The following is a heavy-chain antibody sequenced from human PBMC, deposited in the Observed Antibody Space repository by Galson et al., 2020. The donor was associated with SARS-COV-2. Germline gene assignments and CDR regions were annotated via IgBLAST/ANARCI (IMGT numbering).Heavy chain of an antibody. CDR2: IYYSGST. D-gene: IGHD3-3*01. Sequence: SETLSLTCTVSGGSISSSSYYWGWIRQPPGKGLEWIGSIYYSGSTYYNPSLKSRVTISVDTSKNQFSLKLSSVTAADTAVYYCARHSQVDYDFWSGYYTGLSDYYGMDVWGQGTTVTVSS. V-gene: IGHV4-39*01. CDR1: GGSISSSSYY. CDR3: ARHSQVDYDFWSGYYTGLSDYYGMDV. J-gene: IGHJ6*02.